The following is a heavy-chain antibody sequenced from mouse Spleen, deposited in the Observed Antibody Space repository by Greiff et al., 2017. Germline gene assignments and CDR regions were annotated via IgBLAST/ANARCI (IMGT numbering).Heavy chain of an antibody. CDR3: ARVLDGWYFDV. D-gene: IGHD2-3*01. V-gene: IGHV2-2*01. J-gene: IGHJ1*01. CDR2: IWSGGST. CDR1: GFSLTSYG. Sequence: VQLQQSGPGLVQPSQSLSITCTVSGFSLTSYGVHWVRQSPGKGLEWLGVIWSGGSTDYNAAFISRLSISKDNSKSQVFFKMNSLQADDTAIYYCARVLDGWYFDVWGAGTTVTVSS.